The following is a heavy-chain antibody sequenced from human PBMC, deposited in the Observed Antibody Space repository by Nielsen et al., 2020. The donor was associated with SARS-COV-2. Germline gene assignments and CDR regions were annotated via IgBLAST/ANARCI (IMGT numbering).Heavy chain of an antibody. D-gene: IGHD3-10*01. CDR2: ISWNSGSI. CDR3: AKFSGSGSYTDY. V-gene: IGHV3-9*01. J-gene: IGHJ4*02. Sequence: SLKISCAASGFTFDDYAMHWVRQAPGKGLEWVSGISWNSGSIGYADSVKGRFTISRDNAKNSLYLQMNSLRAEDTALYYCAKFSGSGSYTDYWGQGTLVTVSS. CDR1: GFTFDDYA.